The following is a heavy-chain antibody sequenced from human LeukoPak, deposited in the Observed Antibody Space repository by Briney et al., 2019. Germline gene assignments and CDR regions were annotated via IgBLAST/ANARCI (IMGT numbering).Heavy chain of an antibody. Sequence: PGGSLRLSCAASGFTVSSNYMSWVRQAPGKGLEWVSSISSRTTYIYYADSVKGRFTISRDNAKNSLYLQMNSLRVEDTAVYYCASLAGGYFFDHWGQGTLVTVSS. CDR1: GFTVSSNY. CDR3: ASLAGGYFFDH. J-gene: IGHJ4*02. CDR2: ISSRTTYI. V-gene: IGHV3-21*01. D-gene: IGHD1-26*01.